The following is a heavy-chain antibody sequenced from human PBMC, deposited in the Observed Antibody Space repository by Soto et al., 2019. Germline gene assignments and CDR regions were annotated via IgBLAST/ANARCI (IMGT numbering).Heavy chain of an antibody. CDR1: GFTFSSYW. CDR3: ARPEGSGWYKRYY. J-gene: IGHJ4*02. V-gene: IGHV3-7*01. CDR2: IKVDGSEK. D-gene: IGHD6-19*01. Sequence: EVQLVESGGGLVQPGGSLRLSCEASGFTFSSYWMSWVSQAPGKGLEWVANIKVDGSEKYYVDSVKGRFTISRDNAKNSLYLQMNSLRAEDTAVYYCARPEGSGWYKRYYWGQGTLVTVSS.